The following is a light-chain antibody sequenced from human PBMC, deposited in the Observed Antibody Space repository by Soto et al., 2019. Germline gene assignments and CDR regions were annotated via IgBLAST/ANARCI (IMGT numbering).Light chain of an antibody. J-gene: IGKJ5*01. V-gene: IGKV3-15*01. CDR2: GAS. CDR3: QHYNSWHRIA. CDR1: QSASSN. Sequence: EIVMTQSPVTLSVSPGERATLFCRASQSASSNLAWYQHKPGQAPRLLIYGASTRDTGIPARFSGSASGTEFSLTINSLESEDFAVYYCQHYNSWHRIAFGQGTRLEIK.